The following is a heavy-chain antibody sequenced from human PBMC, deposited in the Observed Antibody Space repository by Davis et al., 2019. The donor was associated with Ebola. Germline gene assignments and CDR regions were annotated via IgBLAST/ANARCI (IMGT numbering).Heavy chain of an antibody. J-gene: IGHJ5*02. CDR1: GFTFSSYS. CDR2: ISSSSSYI. Sequence: GGSLRLSCAASGFTFSSYSMNWVRQAPGKGLEWVSSISSSSSYIYYADSVKGRFTISRDNAKNSLYLQMNSLRAEDTAVYYCARGSNWNSVGWFDPWGQGTLDTVSS. CDR3: ARGSNWNSVGWFDP. V-gene: IGHV3-21*01. D-gene: IGHD1-7*01.